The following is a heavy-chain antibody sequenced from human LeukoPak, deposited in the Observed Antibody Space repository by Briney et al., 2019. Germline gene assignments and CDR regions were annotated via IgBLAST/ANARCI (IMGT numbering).Heavy chain of an antibody. CDR2: IKSKSDGGTI. Sequence: PGGSLRLSCAASGFTSSNGWMGWVRQAPGKGLEWVGRIKSKSDGGTIDYAAPVKGRFTISRDDSKYMAYLQMNSLKTEDTAVYYCTVGQYCDYWGQGTLVTVSS. CDR1: GFTSSNGW. D-gene: IGHD1-26*01. J-gene: IGHJ4*02. CDR3: TVGQYCDY. V-gene: IGHV3-15*01.